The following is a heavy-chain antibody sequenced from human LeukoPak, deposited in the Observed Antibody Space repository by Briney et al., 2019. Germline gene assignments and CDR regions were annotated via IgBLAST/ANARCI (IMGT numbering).Heavy chain of an antibody. Sequence: GGSLRLSCAASGFTFSSYGMHWVRQAPGKGLEWVAVISYDGSNKYYADSVKGRFTISRDNSKNTLYLQMNSLRAEDTAVYYCAKDRGSLSFDYWGQGTLVTVSS. CDR2: ISYDGSNK. V-gene: IGHV3-30*18. CDR1: GFTFSSYG. D-gene: IGHD3-16*01. CDR3: AKDRGSLSFDY. J-gene: IGHJ4*02.